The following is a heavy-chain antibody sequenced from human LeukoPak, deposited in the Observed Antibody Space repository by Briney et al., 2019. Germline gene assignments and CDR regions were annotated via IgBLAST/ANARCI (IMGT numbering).Heavy chain of an antibody. CDR3: ARVDGSGSYYKLDY. V-gene: IGHV4-4*02. J-gene: IGHJ4*02. CDR1: GGSISSSNW. Sequence: SETLSLTCAVSGGSISSSNWWSWVRQPPGKGLKWIGEIYHSGSTNYNPSLKSRVTISVDKSKNQFSLKLSSVTAADTAVYYCARVDGSGSYYKLDYWGQGTLVTVSS. CDR2: IYHSGST. D-gene: IGHD3-10*01.